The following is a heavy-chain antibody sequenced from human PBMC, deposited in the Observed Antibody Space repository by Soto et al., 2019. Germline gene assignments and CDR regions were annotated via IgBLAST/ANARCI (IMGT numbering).Heavy chain of an antibody. CDR3: ARGFSEYYDFWSGYYTYFDY. CDR2: INHSGST. V-gene: IGHV4-34*01. Sequence: QVQLQQWGAGLLKPSETLSLTCAVYGGSFSGYYWSWIRQPPGKGLEWIGEINHSGSTNYNPSLKSRVNISVDTSKNQFSLKLSSVTAADMAVYYCARGFSEYYDFWSGYYTYFDYWGQGTLVTVSS. D-gene: IGHD3-3*01. CDR1: GGSFSGYY. J-gene: IGHJ4*02.